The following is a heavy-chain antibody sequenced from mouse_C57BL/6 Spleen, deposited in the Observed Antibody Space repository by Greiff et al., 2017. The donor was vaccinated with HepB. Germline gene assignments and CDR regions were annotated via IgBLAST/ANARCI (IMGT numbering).Heavy chain of an antibody. CDR1: GYAFSSSW. D-gene: IGHD1-1*01. CDR2: IYPGDGDT. CDR3: AYLDYGSSYNWYFDV. V-gene: IGHV1-82*01. J-gene: IGHJ1*03. Sequence: LVEPGASVKISCKASGYAFSSSWMNWVKQRPGKGLEWIGRIYPGDGDTNYNGKFKGKATLTADKSSSTAYMQLSSLTSEDSAVYFCAYLDYGSSYNWYFDVWGTGTTVTVSS.